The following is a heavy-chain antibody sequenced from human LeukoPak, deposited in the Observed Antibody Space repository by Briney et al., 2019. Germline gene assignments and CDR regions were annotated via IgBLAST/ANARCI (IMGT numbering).Heavy chain of an antibody. CDR3: ARVGYYYGSGSYYRYYYYYMDV. J-gene: IGHJ6*03. CDR1: GFTFSSYS. CDR2: ISSSSSTYI. V-gene: IGHV3-21*04. Sequence: PGGSLRLSCAASGFTFSSYSMNWVRQAPGKGLEWVSSISSSSSTYIYYADSVKGRFTISRDNAKNSLYLQMNSLRAEDTALYYCARVGYYYGSGSYYRYYYYYMDVWGKGTTVTVSS. D-gene: IGHD3-10*01.